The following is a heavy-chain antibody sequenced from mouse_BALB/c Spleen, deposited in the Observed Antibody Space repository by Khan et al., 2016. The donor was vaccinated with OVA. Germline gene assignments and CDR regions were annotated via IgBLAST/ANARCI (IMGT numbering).Heavy chain of an antibody. V-gene: IGHV3-2*02. CDR1: GYSITSGYG. CDR3: ARTARIKY. Sequence: VQLQQSGPGLVKPSQSLSLTCTVTGYSITSGYGWNWIRQFPGNKLEWMAYISYSGSTNYNPSLKSRISIPRDTSKNQFFLQLNSVTTEDTATYYCARTARIKYWGQGTTLTVSS. CDR2: ISYSGST. D-gene: IGHD1-2*01. J-gene: IGHJ2*01.